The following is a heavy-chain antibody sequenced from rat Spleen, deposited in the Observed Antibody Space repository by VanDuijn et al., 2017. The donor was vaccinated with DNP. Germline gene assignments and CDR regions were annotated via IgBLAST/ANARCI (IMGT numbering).Heavy chain of an antibody. CDR1: GFTFSDSY. Sequence: EVRLMESGGGLVQPGRSLKLSCAASGFTFSDSYMAWVRQAPKKGLEWVASISYEGSGTYYGDSVKGRFTISRDNAKSTLYLQMNSLRSEDTATYYCARWTRYFDYWGQGVMVTVSS. CDR3: ARWTRYFDY. D-gene: IGHD1-7*01. V-gene: IGHV5-22*01. CDR2: ISYEGSGT. J-gene: IGHJ2*01.